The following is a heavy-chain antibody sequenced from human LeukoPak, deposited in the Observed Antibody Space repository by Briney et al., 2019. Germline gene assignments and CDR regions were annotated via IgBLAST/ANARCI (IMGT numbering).Heavy chain of an antibody. CDR1: GGSISSYY. CDR3: ARGGAAAGTGGLDY. CDR2: IYYSGST. D-gene: IGHD6-13*01. V-gene: IGHV4-59*01. J-gene: IGHJ4*02. Sequence: TPSETLSLTCTVSGGSISSYYCSCLRQPPGKGQEWTGYIYYSGSTNYNPSLKSRVTISVDTSKNQFSLKLSSVTAADTAVYYCARGGAAAGTGGLDYWGQGTLVTVSS.